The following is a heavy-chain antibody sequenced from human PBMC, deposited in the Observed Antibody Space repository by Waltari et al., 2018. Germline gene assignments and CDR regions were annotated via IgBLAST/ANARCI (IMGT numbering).Heavy chain of an antibody. J-gene: IGHJ6*02. V-gene: IGHV1-69*01. CDR3: ARGRIAARPVYYGMDV. D-gene: IGHD6-6*01. CDR1: GGTVSSYA. Sequence: QVQLVQSGAEVKKPGSSVKVSCKASGGTVSSYAISWVRQAPGQGLEWMGGIIPIFGTANYAQKFQGRVTITADESTSTAYMELSSLRSEDTAVYYCARGRIAARPVYYGMDVWGQGTTVTVSS. CDR2: IIPIFGTA.